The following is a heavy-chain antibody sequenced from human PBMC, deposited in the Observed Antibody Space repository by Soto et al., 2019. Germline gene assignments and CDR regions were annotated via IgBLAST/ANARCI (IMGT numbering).Heavy chain of an antibody. CDR2: INPNSGGT. J-gene: IGHJ6*02. Sequence: GASVKVSCKASGHTFTGYYMHWVRQAPGQGLEWMGWINPNSGGTNYAQTFQGWVTMTRDTSISTAYMELSRLRSDDTAVYYCACIFSGGYSYGFYYYGMDVWGQGTTVTVSS. CDR3: ACIFSGGYSYGFYYYGMDV. CDR1: GHTFTGYY. V-gene: IGHV1-2*04. D-gene: IGHD5-18*01.